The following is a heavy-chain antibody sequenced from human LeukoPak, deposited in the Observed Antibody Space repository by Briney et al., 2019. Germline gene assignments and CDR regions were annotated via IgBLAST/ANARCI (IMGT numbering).Heavy chain of an antibody. J-gene: IGHJ2*01. CDR1: GXTLSSYS. CDR3: ATTMVRGVYDHWYFDL. V-gene: IGHV3-21*01. D-gene: IGHD3-10*01. Sequence: KPGGSLRLSCAASGXTLSSYSMNWVRQAPGKGLEWVSSISSSSSYIYYADSVKGRFTISRDNAKNSLYLQMNSLRAEDTAVYYCATTMVRGVYDHWYFDLWGRGTLVTVSS. CDR2: ISSSSSYI.